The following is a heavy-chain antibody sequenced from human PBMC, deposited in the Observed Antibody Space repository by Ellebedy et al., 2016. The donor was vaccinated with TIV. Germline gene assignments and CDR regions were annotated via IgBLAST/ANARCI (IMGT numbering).Heavy chain of an antibody. Sequence: GESLKISCAASGFTFSRYGMTWVRQAPGKGLEWISFISSPGTAIYYAASVKGRFTISRDNAQNSLFLQMNSLRGEDTALYVCGRSPVLYHWGQGTLVTVSS. CDR1: GFTFSRYG. CDR2: ISSPGTAI. CDR3: GRSPVLYH. D-gene: IGHD2-2*01. J-gene: IGHJ4*02. V-gene: IGHV3-48*04.